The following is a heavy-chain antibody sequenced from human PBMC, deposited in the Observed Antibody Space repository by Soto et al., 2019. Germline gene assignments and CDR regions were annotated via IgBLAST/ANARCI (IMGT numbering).Heavy chain of an antibody. Sequence: ASVKVSCKASGYTFNSYGISWVRQAPGQGLEWLGWVSAYDGGTKYAQNHQGRITMTTDASTNTAYMELRSLRSDDSALYFCARIGGYHLLADFDSWGQGTPVTVSS. CDR2: VSAYDGGT. J-gene: IGHJ4*02. CDR1: GYTFNSYG. CDR3: ARIGGYHLLADFDS. D-gene: IGHD2-2*01. V-gene: IGHV1-18*01.